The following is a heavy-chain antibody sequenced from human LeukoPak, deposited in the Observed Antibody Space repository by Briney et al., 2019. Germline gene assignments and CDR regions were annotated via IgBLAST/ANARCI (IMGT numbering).Heavy chain of an antibody. CDR1: GFTFDDYG. J-gene: IGHJ3*01. V-gene: IGHV3-20*04. Sequence: GGSLRLSCAASGFTFDDYGMSWVRQAPGKGLEWVSGINWNGGSTGYADSVKGRFTIARDNAKSSLYLQMNSLRAEDTALYYCARAYGKWNDVYFYAFDLWGQGTMVTVSS. D-gene: IGHD1-20*01. CDR3: ARAYGKWNDVYFYAFDL. CDR2: INWNGGST.